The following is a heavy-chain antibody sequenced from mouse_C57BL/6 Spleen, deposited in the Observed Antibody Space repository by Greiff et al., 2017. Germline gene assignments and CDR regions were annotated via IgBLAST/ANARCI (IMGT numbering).Heavy chain of an antibody. J-gene: IGHJ4*01. CDR2: IHPNSGST. CDR3: ARLGDYYAMDY. V-gene: IGHV1-64*01. Sequence: QVQLQQSGAELVKPGASVKLSCKASGYTFTSYWMHWVKQRPGQGLEWIGMIHPNSGSTNYNEKFKSKATLTVDKSSSTAYMQLSSLTSEDSAVYYCARLGDYYAMDYWGQGTSVTVSS. CDR1: GYTFTSYW.